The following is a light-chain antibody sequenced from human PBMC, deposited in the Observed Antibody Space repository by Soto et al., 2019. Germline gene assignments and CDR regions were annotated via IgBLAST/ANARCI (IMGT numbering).Light chain of an antibody. Sequence: EIVLRQSPGTLSLSPWERATLSCRASQSVSSSYLAWYQQKPGQAPRLLIYGASTRATGIPARFSGGGSGTEFTLNISRLQSEDFAVYYCQPSNNWPPWTFGQGTKVDI. CDR2: GAS. CDR1: QSVSSSY. V-gene: IGKV3-15*01. J-gene: IGKJ1*01. CDR3: QPSNNWPPWT.